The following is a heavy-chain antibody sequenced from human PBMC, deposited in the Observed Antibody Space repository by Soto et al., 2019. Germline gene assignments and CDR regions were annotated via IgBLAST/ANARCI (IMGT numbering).Heavy chain of an antibody. CDR1: GFTFRSYW. CDR3: ARDETQTFRSFVHYYGVDV. J-gene: IGHJ6*02. CDR2: INSDGSST. Sequence: EVQLVESGGGLVQPGGSLRLSCAASGFTFRSYWMHWVRQAPGKGLVWVSHINSDGSSTNYVDSVKGRFTISRDNAKNTLFLQMSSLSTEDTAVYYCARDETQTFRSFVHYYGVDVWGQGTTVTVSS. D-gene: IGHD3-10*01. V-gene: IGHV3-74*01.